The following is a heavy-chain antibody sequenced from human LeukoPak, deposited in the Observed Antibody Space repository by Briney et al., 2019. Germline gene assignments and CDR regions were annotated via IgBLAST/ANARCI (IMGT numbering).Heavy chain of an antibody. CDR3: AKGLQWLRLYFDY. CDR2: IRYDGSNK. Sequence: PGGSLRLSCAASGFTFSSYAMSWVRQAPGKGLEWVAFIRYDGSNKYYADSVKGRFTISRDNSENTLYLQMNSLRAEDTAVYYCAKGLQWLRLYFDYWGQGTLVTVSS. D-gene: IGHD5-12*01. CDR1: GFTFSSYA. V-gene: IGHV3-30*02. J-gene: IGHJ4*02.